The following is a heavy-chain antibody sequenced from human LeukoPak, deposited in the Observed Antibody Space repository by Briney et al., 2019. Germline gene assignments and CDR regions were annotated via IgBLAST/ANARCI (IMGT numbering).Heavy chain of an antibody. J-gene: IGHJ4*02. D-gene: IGHD1-7*01. V-gene: IGHV3-9*01. CDR1: GFTFDDYA. CDR2: ISWNSGSI. CDR3: AKVRITGTTGLDY. Sequence: GRSLRLSCAGSGFTFDDYAMHWVRQAPGKGLEWVSGISWNSGSIGYADSVKGRFTISRDNAKNSLYLQMNSLRAEDTALYYCAKVRITGTTGLDYWGQGTLVTVSS.